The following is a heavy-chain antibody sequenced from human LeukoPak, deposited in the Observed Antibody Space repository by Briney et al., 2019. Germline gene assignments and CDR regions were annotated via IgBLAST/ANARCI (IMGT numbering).Heavy chain of an antibody. Sequence: SETLSLTCAVYGGSFSGYYWSWIRQPPGKGLEWIGEINHSGSTNYNPSLKSRVTISVDTSKNQFSLKLSSVTAADTAVYYCARFYDDSGSYYSWGQGTLVTVSS. CDR2: INHSGST. V-gene: IGHV4-34*01. CDR3: ARFYDDSGSYYS. D-gene: IGHD3-10*01. J-gene: IGHJ4*02. CDR1: GGSFSGYY.